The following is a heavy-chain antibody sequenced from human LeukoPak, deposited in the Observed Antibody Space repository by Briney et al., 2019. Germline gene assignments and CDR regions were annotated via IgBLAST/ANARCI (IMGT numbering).Heavy chain of an antibody. CDR2: MNPNSGNT. D-gene: IGHD3-22*01. CDR1: GYTFTSYD. V-gene: IGHV1-8*01. J-gene: IGHJ3*02. Sequence: ASVKVSCKASGYTFTSYDINWVRQATGQGLEWMGWMNPNSGNTGYAQKFQGRVTMTRNTSISTAYMELSSLRSEDTAVYYCARAYYYDSSGYYGDAFDIWGQGTMVTVSS. CDR3: ARAYYYDSSGYYGDAFDI.